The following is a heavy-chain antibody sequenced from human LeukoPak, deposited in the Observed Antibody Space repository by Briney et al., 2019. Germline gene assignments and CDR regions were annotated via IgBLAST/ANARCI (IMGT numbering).Heavy chain of an antibody. J-gene: IGHJ4*02. CDR2: IHLSGTPT. D-gene: IGHD3-22*01. Sequence: GGSLRLSCAASGFDFSIYRMNWVRQAPGKGLEWVSYIHLSGTPTHYAEPVKGRFSISRDNVKNSLYLQMDNLRAEDTAVYYCARDRGYTRTNSGGYPVFDLWGQGTLVTVSS. CDR3: ARDRGYTRTNSGGYPVFDL. CDR1: GFDFSIYR. V-gene: IGHV3-48*04.